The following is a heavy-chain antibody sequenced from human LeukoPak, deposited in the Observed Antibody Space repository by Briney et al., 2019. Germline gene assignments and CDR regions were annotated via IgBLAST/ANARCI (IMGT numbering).Heavy chain of an antibody. CDR2: INHTGST. V-gene: IGHV4-34*01. D-gene: IGHD1-20*01. CDR1: GGSFSGYY. Sequence: SETLSLTCTVYGGSFSGYYWSWIRQPPGKGLEWIGEINHTGSTSYNPSLKIRVTISLHTSKNQFSLELNSVTAADTAVYYCARDSYNWNVDAFDPWGQGTLVTVSS. CDR3: ARDSYNWNVDAFDP. J-gene: IGHJ5*02.